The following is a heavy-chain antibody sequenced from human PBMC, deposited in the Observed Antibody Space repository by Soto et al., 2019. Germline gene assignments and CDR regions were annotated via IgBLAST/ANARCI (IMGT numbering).Heavy chain of an antibody. D-gene: IGHD3-10*01. CDR1: GYTFTAYY. V-gene: IGHV1-2*02. CDR2: INPKFGDT. Sequence: QVQLVQSGAEVKEPGDSVRVSCEASGYTFTAYYIHCVRQAPGQGLEWMGWINPKFGDTTYAQDFQGRLTLTRDMSISTVYMDLSRLTSADTAIYYCARNMDYYYGPGSGNGHGVWGQGTTVNVFS. J-gene: IGHJ6*02. CDR3: ARNMDYYYGPGSGNGHGV.